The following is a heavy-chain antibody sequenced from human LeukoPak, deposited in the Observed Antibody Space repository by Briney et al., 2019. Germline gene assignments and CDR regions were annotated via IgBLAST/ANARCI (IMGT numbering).Heavy chain of an antibody. CDR1: GGSFSGYY. Sequence: LSETLSLTCAVYGGSFSGYYWSWIRQPPGKGLEWIGEINHSGSTNYNPSLKSRVTISVDTSKNQFSLKLSSVTAADTAVYYCARGGQWLVLARAFDYWGQGTLVTVSS. J-gene: IGHJ4*02. V-gene: IGHV4-34*01. D-gene: IGHD6-19*01. CDR2: INHSGST. CDR3: ARGGQWLVLARAFDY.